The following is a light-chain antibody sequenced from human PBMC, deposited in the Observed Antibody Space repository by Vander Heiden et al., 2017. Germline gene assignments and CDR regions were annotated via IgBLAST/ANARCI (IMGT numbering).Light chain of an antibody. J-gene: IGKJ2*01. V-gene: IGKV2-30*01. CDR2: KVS. Sequence: DVVMTQSPLSLPVILGQPASISCRSSQSLIYSDGNTYLTWFQQRPGQSPRRLIYKVSNRDSGVPDRFSGSGSGTDFTLKISRVEADDVGVYYCMQSGHGPPTFGQGTKLEIK. CDR3: MQSGHGPPT. CDR1: QSLIYSDGNTY.